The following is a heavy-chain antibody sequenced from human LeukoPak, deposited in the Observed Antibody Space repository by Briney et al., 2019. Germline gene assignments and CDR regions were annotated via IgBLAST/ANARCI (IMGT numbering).Heavy chain of an antibody. D-gene: IGHD3-10*01. J-gene: IGHJ5*02. V-gene: IGHV1-46*01. CDR2: INPSGGST. Sequence: ASVKVSCKASGYTFTSYYMHWVRQAPGQGLEGMGIINPSGGSTSYAQKFQGRVTMTRDMSTSTVYMELSSLRSEDTAVYYCARTMVRGVSLPNWFDPWGQGTLVTVSS. CDR1: GYTFTSYY. CDR3: ARTMVRGVSLPNWFDP.